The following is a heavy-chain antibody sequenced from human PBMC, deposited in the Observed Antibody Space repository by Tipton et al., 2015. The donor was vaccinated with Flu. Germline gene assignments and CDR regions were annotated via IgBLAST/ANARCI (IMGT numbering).Heavy chain of an antibody. Sequence: GEALSSGHYFWTWIRQRPGKGLEWIGYINYSGTTYYNPSLKSRVTISVDTSKNQFSLKLSSVTAADTAVYYCARGSWAVFGVAEDAFDIWGQGTMVTVSS. D-gene: IGHD3-3*01. V-gene: IGHV4-30-4*05. CDR2: INYSGTT. CDR3: ARGSWAVFGVAEDAFDI. CDR1: GEALSSGHYF. J-gene: IGHJ3*02.